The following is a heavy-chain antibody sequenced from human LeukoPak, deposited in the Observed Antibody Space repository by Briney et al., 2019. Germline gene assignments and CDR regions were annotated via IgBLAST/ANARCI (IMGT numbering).Heavy chain of an antibody. CDR3: AKDTFVELSYLHH. V-gene: IGHV3-23*01. CDR1: GLNFSGYA. J-gene: IGHJ4*02. D-gene: IGHD1-26*01. CDR2: ISGATYRT. Sequence: GGSLRLSCGASGLNFSGYAMSWVRQAPGKRLQWVSAISGATYRTYYADSVRGRFTISRDISKNTLYLQMNNLRAEDTAIYYCAKDTFVELSYLHHWGQGTLVTVSS.